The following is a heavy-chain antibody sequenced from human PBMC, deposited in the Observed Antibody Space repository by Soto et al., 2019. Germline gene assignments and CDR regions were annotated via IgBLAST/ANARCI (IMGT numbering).Heavy chain of an antibody. J-gene: IGHJ5*02. D-gene: IGHD2-15*01. V-gene: IGHV4-34*01. CDR1: GGSFSGYY. Sequence: SETLSLTCAVYGGSFSGYYWSWIRQPPGKGLEWIGEINHSGSTNYNPSLKSRVTISVDTSKNQFSLKLSSVTAADTAVYYCARGRRRQDIVVVVAATRHFAFDPWGQGTLVTVSS. CDR3: ARGRRRQDIVVVVAATRHFAFDP. CDR2: INHSGST.